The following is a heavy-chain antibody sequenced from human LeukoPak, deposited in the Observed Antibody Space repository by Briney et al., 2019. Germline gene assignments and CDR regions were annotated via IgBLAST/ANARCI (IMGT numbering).Heavy chain of an antibody. D-gene: IGHD6-13*01. J-gene: IGHJ4*02. CDR1: GFTFSSYG. V-gene: IGHV3-30*18. Sequence: PGGSLRLSCAASGFTFSSYGMHWVRQAPGKGLEWVAVISYDGSNKYYADSVKGRFTISRDNSKNTLYLQMNSLRAEDTAVYYCAKDLGQQLGPFDYWGQGTLVTVSS. CDR2: ISYDGSNK. CDR3: AKDLGQQLGPFDY.